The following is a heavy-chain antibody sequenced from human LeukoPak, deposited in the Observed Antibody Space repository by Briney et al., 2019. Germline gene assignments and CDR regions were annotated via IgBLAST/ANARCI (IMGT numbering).Heavy chain of an antibody. J-gene: IGHJ3*02. D-gene: IGHD6-13*01. CDR3: VRTSRDAFDI. CDR2: INWNGGIT. V-gene: IGHV3-20*04. CDR1: GFTFDNYG. Sequence: GGSLRLSCAASGFTFDNYGMNWVRQAPGKGLEWVSGINWNGGITDYADSVKGRFTISRDNAKNSLFLQMNSLRAEDTASYYCVRTSRDAFDIWGQGTVVTVSS.